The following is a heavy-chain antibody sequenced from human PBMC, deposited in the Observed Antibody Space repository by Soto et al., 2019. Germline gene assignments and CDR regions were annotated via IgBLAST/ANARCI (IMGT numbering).Heavy chain of an antibody. CDR1: GDSISNYF. CDR3: ARRDSVSSGRALDS. V-gene: IGHV4-4*07. D-gene: IGHD2-15*01. Sequence: SETLSLTCTVSGDSISNYFWSWIRQPAGKGLEWIGRFYSSGGTKYNPSLRSRVTMSVDTSKNQFSLKLTSVTAADTAVYYCARRDSVSSGRALDSWGQGTLGTVSS. CDR2: FYSSGGT. J-gene: IGHJ4*02.